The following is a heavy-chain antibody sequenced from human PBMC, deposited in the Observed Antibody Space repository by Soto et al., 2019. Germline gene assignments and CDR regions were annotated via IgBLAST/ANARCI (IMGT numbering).Heavy chain of an antibody. CDR2: ISGSGGST. D-gene: IGHD6-13*01. J-gene: IGHJ6*02. CDR3: AKDPNAWYADYYYGMDV. Sequence: GGSLRLSCAASGFTFSSYAMNWVRQAPGKGLEWVSAISGSGGSTYYADSVKGRFTISRDNSKNTLYLQMNSLRAEDTAVYYCAKDPNAWYADYYYGMDVWGQGTTVTVSS. V-gene: IGHV3-23*01. CDR1: GFTFSSYA.